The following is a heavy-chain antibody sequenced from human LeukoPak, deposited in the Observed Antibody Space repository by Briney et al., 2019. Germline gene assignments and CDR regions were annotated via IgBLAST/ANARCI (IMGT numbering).Heavy chain of an antibody. V-gene: IGHV4-39*07. J-gene: IGHJ6*02. CDR2: IYYSGGT. CDR3: ARELVFYGMDV. CDR1: GGSISSSSYY. D-gene: IGHD3-10*01. Sequence: SETLSLTCTVSGGSISSSSYYWGWIRQPPGKGLEWIGSIYYSGGTYYNPSLKSRVTISVDTSKNQFSLKLSSVTAADTAVYYCARELVFYGMDVWGRGTTVTVSS.